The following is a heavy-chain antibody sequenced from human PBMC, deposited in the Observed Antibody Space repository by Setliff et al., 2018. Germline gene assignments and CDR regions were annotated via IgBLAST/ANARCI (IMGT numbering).Heavy chain of an antibody. D-gene: IGHD2-21*01. V-gene: IGHV1-18*01. CDR2: ISPYSGET. J-gene: IGHJ4*02. CDR3: TTSRAPRVVLAADFDL. CDR1: GFNFITYG. Sequence: ASVKVSCKTSGFNFITYGFSWVRQAPGQGLEWMGWISPYSGETDNAQKFQDRLSVTADTSSKTIYMELRSLTSDDTAVYFCTTSRAPRVVLAADFDLWGQGTLVTVSS.